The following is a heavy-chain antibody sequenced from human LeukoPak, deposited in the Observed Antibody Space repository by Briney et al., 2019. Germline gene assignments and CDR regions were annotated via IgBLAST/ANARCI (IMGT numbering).Heavy chain of an antibody. Sequence: GGSLRLSCAASGFTFSSYAMSWVRQAPGKGLEWVSAISGSGGSTYYADSVKGRFTISRDNSKNTLYLQMNSLRAEDRAVYYCAKRYCSSTSCYGYWGQGTLVTVSS. J-gene: IGHJ4*02. CDR3: AKRYCSSTSCYGY. V-gene: IGHV3-23*01. D-gene: IGHD2-2*01. CDR1: GFTFSSYA. CDR2: ISGSGGST.